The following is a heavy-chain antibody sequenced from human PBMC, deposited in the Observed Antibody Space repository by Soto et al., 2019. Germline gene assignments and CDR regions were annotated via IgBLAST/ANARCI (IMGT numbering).Heavy chain of an antibody. CDR2: INHSGST. CDR1: GGSFSGYY. J-gene: IGHJ4*02. CDR3: ARGDSSGWSPHYYFDY. Sequence: LSLTCAVYGGSFSGYYWSWIRQPPGKGLEWIGEINHSGSTNYNPSLKSRVTISVDTSKNQFSLKLSSVTAADTAVYYCARGDSSGWSPHYYFDYWGQGTLVTVSS. D-gene: IGHD6-19*01. V-gene: IGHV4-34*01.